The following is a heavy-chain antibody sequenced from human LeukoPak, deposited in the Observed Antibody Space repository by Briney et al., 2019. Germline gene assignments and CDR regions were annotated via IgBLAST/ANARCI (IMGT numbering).Heavy chain of an antibody. J-gene: IGHJ4*02. CDR2: ISAYNGNT. V-gene: IGHV1-18*01. CDR1: GYTFSSYG. CDR3: AREANWDDY. Sequence: ASVKASCKASGYTFSSYGVSWVRRAPGQGLEWMGWISAYNGNTNYAQNLQGRVTMTTDTSTSTAYMELRSLRSDDTAVYYCAREANWDDYWGQGTLVTVSS. D-gene: IGHD7-27*01.